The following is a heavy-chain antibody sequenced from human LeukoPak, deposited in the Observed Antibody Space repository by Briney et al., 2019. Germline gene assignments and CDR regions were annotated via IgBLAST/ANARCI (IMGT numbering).Heavy chain of an antibody. CDR1: GYTFTSYA. Sequence: ASVKVSCKSSGYTFTSYAMHWLRQAPGQRLEWMGWINAGNGNTKYSQKFQGRVTITRDTAASTAYMELSSLRSEDTAVYYCARDLRGLDIVVVPAAMADRAIDYWGQGTLVTVSS. D-gene: IGHD2-2*03. J-gene: IGHJ4*02. CDR2: INAGNGNT. CDR3: ARDLRGLDIVVVPAAMADRAIDY. V-gene: IGHV1-3*01.